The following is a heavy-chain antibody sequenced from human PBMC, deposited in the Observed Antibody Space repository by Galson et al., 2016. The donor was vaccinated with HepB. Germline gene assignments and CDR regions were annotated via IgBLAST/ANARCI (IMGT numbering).Heavy chain of an antibody. V-gene: IGHV3-30*04. CDR2: ISYDGRKK. Sequence: SLRLSCAASGFIFSNFGMHWVRQAPGKRLEWVALISYDGRKKYYADSVKGRFTISRDNSKNTYLQMNSLRAEDTAMYFCARHFSGSYLGQEPWSPSPQ. CDR3: ARHFSGSY. J-gene: IGHJ4*02. CDR1: GFIFSNFG. D-gene: IGHD3-22*01.